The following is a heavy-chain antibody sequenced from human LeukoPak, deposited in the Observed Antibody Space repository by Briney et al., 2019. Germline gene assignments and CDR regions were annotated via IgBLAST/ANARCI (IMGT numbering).Heavy chain of an antibody. CDR3: ARDLDFGSGRSLGAFDI. J-gene: IGHJ3*02. CDR1: GFTFNRCW. V-gene: IGHV3-7*03. D-gene: IGHD3-10*01. CDR2: INPDGRDT. Sequence: GGSLRLSCVVSGFTFNRCWMNWVRQAPGKGLEWVAHINPDGRDTYYVDSVKGRFTISRDNAQNSMYLQMNSLRAEDTAVYYCARDLDFGSGRSLGAFDIWGQGTMVTVSS.